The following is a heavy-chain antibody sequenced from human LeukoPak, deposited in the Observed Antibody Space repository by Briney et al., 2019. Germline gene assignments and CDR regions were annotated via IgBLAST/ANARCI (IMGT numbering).Heavy chain of an antibody. CDR2: ISGSDGRT. D-gene: IGHD6-19*01. CDR3: ARDRRGITVAGTDY. Sequence: GGSLRLSCAASGFTFSNYAMNWVRQAPGKGLEWVSAISGSDGRTYYADSVKGRFTITRDNSKNTLYLQMNSLRPEDTAVYYCARDRRGITVAGTDYWGQGTLVTVSS. V-gene: IGHV3-23*01. J-gene: IGHJ4*02. CDR1: GFTFSNYA.